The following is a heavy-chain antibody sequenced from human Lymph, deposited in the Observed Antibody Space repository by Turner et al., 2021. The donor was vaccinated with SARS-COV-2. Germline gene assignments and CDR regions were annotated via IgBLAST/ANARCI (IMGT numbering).Heavy chain of an antibody. Sequence: QVQLVQSGAEVKKPGSSVKVSCKASGGTFSSYAISWVRQAPGQGPEWMGGIIPIFGAANYAQKFPGRVTIAADESTSTAYMELSSLRSEDTAVYYCARDTAVAGTLGAFDIWGQGTMVTVSS. V-gene: IGHV1-69*01. CDR2: IIPIFGAA. CDR1: GGTFSSYA. CDR3: ARDTAVAGTLGAFDI. J-gene: IGHJ3*02. D-gene: IGHD6-19*01.